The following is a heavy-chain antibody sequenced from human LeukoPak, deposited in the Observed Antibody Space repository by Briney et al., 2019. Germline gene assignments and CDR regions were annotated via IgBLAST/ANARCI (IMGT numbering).Heavy chain of an antibody. J-gene: IGHJ4*02. Sequence: PSETLSLACTVSGGSISSYYWSWIRQPAGKGLEWIGRIYTSGSTNYNPSLKSRVTMSVDTSKNQFSLKLSSVTAADTAVYYCARAVVRGSEREVVDYWGQGTLVTVSS. V-gene: IGHV4-4*07. CDR2: IYTSGST. D-gene: IGHD1-26*01. CDR1: GGSISSYY. CDR3: ARAVVRGSEREVVDY.